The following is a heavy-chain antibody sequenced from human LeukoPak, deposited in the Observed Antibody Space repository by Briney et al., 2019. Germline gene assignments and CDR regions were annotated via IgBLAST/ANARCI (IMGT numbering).Heavy chain of an antibody. CDR1: GDSINKYY. CDR2: IYYSGST. V-gene: IGHV4-59*08. D-gene: IGHD3-22*01. CDR3: ARGVSYYDSSGYYNEYFQH. J-gene: IGHJ1*01. Sequence: PSETLSLTCTVSGDSINKYYWSWIRQPPGKGLEWIGYIYYSGSTNYNPSLKSPVTISVDTSKNQFSLKLSSVTAADTAVYYCARGVSYYDSSGYYNEYFQHWGQGTLVTVSS.